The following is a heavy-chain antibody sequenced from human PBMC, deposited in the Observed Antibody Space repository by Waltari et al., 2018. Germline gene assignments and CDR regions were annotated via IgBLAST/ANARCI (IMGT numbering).Heavy chain of an antibody. V-gene: IGHV4-38-2*01. D-gene: IGHD3-10*02. CDR3: ARLGGYVRGWFDP. CDR1: GYSISSGYY. Sequence: QVQLQESGPGLVKPSETLSLACAVSGYSISSGYYWAWIRSPAGKGLDWIGRIYHSGSTYYNPSRKSRVTISVDTSKNQFSLKLSSVTAADTAVYYCARLGGYVRGWFDPLGPGNPGHRLL. CDR2: IYHSGST. J-gene: IGHJ5*02.